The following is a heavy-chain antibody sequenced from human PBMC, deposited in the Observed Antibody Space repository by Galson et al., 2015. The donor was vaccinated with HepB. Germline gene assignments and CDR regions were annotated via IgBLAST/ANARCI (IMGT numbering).Heavy chain of an antibody. J-gene: IGHJ4*02. D-gene: IGHD3-10*01. CDR2: ISGSGGST. Sequence: SLRLSCAASGFTFSSYAMRWVRQAPGKGLEWVSAISGSGGSTYYADSVKGRFTISRDNSKNTLYLQMNSLRAEDTAVYYCAKGGSKVGPPGYFDYWGQGTLVTVSS. V-gene: IGHV3-23*01. CDR1: GFTFSSYA. CDR3: AKGGSKVGPPGYFDY.